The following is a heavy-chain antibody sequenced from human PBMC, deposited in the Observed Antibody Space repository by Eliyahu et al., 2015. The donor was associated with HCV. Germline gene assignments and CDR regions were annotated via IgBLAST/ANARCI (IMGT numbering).Heavy chain of an antibody. CDR1: GGSFSGYY. CDR2: INHSGST. CDR3: ARSDILTGYDGAYEDYYGMDV. J-gene: IGHJ6*02. V-gene: IGHV4-34*01. D-gene: IGHD3-9*01. Sequence: QVQLQQWGAGLLKPSETLSLTCAVYGGSFSGYYWSWIRQPPGKGLEWIGEINHSGSTNYNPSLKSRVTISVDTSKNQFSLKLSSVTAADTAVYYCARSDILTGYDGAYEDYYGMDVWGQGTTVTVSS.